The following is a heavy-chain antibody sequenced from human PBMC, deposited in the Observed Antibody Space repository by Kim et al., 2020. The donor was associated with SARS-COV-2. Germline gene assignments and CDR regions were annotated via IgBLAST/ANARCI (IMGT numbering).Heavy chain of an antibody. CDR2: IYYSGST. V-gene: IGHV4-39*01. J-gene: IGHJ4*02. CDR3: ASSENSSGGSYYDY. D-gene: IGHD2-15*01. CDR1: GGSISSSSYY. Sequence: SETLSLTCTVSGGSISSSSYYWGWIRQPPGKGLEWIGTIYYSGSTYYNPSLKSRVTISVDTSKNQFSLKLSSVTAADTAVYYCASSENSSGGSYYDYWGQGTLVTVSS.